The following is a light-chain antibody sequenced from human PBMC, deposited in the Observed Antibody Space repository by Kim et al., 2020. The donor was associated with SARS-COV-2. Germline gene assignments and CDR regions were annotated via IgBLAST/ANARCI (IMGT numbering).Light chain of an antibody. CDR2: DAS. Sequence: AYVGDRVTIACQASQDISNHLNWYQQKPGKAPKLLIYDASNLEIGVPSRFSGSGSGTDFTFTISSLQPEDIATYYCQQYDNFPITFGQGTRLEIK. CDR3: QQYDNFPIT. V-gene: IGKV1-33*01. CDR1: QDISNH. J-gene: IGKJ5*01.